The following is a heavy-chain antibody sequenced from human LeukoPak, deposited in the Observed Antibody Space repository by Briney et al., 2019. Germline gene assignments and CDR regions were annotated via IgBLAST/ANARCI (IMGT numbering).Heavy chain of an antibody. CDR2: INHSGST. D-gene: IGHD6-13*01. V-gene: IGHV4-34*01. Sequence: SETLSLTCAVYGGSFSGYYWSWIRQPPGKGLEWIGEINHSGSTNYNPSLKSRVTISVDTSKNPFSLKLSSVTAADTAVYYCARGRIAAAGSRGNWFDPWGQGTLVTVSS. J-gene: IGHJ5*02. CDR1: GGSFSGYY. CDR3: ARGRIAAAGSRGNWFDP.